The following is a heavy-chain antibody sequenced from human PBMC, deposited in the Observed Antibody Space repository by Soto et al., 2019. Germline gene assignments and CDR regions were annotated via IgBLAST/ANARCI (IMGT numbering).Heavy chain of an antibody. CDR2: MNPYSGQT. V-gene: IGHV1-8*01. J-gene: IGHJ4*02. Sequence: QVRLVQSGAEVKEPGASVKVSCKSSGYTFSSYDINWIRQTRGQGLEWMGWMNPYSGQTGYAQKFQGRVTMTWTTSISTAYMELSSLRSEDTDVYYCARGGDLDFWGQGTLVTVSS. CDR3: ARGGDLDF. D-gene: IGHD4-17*01. CDR1: GYTFSSYD.